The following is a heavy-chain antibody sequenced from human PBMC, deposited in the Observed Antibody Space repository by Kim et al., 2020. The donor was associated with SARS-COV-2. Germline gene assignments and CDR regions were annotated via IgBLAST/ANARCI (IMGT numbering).Heavy chain of an antibody. CDR1: GGSISSGDYY. J-gene: IGHJ4*02. Sequence: SETLSLTCTVSGGSISSGDYYWSWIRQPPGKGLEWIGYIYYSGSTYYNPSLKSRVTISVDTSKNQFSLKLSSVTAADTAVYYCARDRLTYYYDSSGRGWGQGTLVTVSS. CDR2: IYYSGST. D-gene: IGHD3-22*01. CDR3: ARDRLTYYYDSSGRG. V-gene: IGHV4-30-4*01.